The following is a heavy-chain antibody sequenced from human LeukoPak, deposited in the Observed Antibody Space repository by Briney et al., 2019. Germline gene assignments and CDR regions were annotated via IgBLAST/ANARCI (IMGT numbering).Heavy chain of an antibody. V-gene: IGHV3-30-3*01. D-gene: IGHD1-14*01. CDR3: ARDPYRDAPDYFDY. Sequence: GGSLRLSCAASGFTFDDYAMHWVRQAPGKGLEWVAVVSDDGTFTLYGDSVRGRFTVSRDSSKNTLYLQMNSLRPEDTAVYYCARDPYRDAPDYFDYWGQGTLVTVSS. CDR1: GFTFDDYA. J-gene: IGHJ4*02. CDR2: VSDDGTFT.